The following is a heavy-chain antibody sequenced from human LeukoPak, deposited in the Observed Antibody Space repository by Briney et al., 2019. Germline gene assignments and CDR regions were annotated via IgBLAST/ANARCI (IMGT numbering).Heavy chain of an antibody. CDR3: TGAYYYYGMDV. CDR1: GFTFGDYA. Sequence: GGSLRLSCTASGFTFGDYAMSWVRQAPGKGLEGVGFIRSKAYGGTTEYAASVKGRFTISRDDSKSIAYLQMNSLKTEDTAVYYCTGAYYYYGMDVWGQGTTVTVSS. CDR2: IRSKAYGGTT. D-gene: IGHD3-10*01. V-gene: IGHV3-49*04. J-gene: IGHJ6*02.